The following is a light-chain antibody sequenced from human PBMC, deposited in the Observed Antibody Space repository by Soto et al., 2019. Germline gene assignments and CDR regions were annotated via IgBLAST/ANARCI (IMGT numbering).Light chain of an antibody. V-gene: IGKV3-15*01. CDR2: FAS. CDR1: QTVYNN. Sequence: IVMTQSQATLSVSPGEKATLSCRASQTVYNNLAWYQQKPGQAPRLLVYFASTRATGIPARFSGSGSGTEFSLTISSLQSEDFALYYCQQYTAWPLTFGGGTKVETK. CDR3: QQYTAWPLT. J-gene: IGKJ4*01.